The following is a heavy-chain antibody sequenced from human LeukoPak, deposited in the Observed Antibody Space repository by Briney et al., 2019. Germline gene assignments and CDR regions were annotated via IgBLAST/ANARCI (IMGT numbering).Heavy chain of an antibody. V-gene: IGHV3-21*06. D-gene: IGHD2-2*01. CDR1: GFAFSSYN. J-gene: IGHJ4*02. Sequence: GGSMRLSSAASGFAFSSYNMKWVRQAPGKGLEWVSFISTTSTYIYYADSVKGRFTVSRDKSKNLLYLQMDSLRVEGTAVYYCARAGTCSSTSCDGGIEYWGQGTLVTVSS. CDR2: ISTTSTYI. CDR3: ARAGTCSSTSCDGGIEY.